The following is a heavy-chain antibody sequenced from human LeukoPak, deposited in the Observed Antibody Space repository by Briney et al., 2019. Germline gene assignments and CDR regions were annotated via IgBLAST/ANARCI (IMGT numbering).Heavy chain of an antibody. CDR1: GYSISSGYY. CDR2: IYHSGST. Sequence: SETLSLSCTVSGYSISSGYYWGWIRQPPGKGLEWIGSIYHSGSTYYNPSLKSRVTISVDTSKNQFSLKLNSVTAADTAVYYCARFRDYKEAFDIWGQGTMVTVSS. CDR3: ARFRDYKEAFDI. V-gene: IGHV4-38-2*02. D-gene: IGHD3-10*01. J-gene: IGHJ3*02.